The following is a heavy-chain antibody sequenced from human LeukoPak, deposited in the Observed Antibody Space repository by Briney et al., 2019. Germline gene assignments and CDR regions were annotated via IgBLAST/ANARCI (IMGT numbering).Heavy chain of an antibody. D-gene: IGHD3-22*01. CDR1: GGSISSSSYY. CDR2: IYYSGST. CDR3: ARHGDYDSSGYYWRYYYYYGMDV. V-gene: IGHV4-39*01. Sequence: SETLSLTCTVSGGSISSSSYYWGWIRQPPGKGLEWIGSIYYSGSTYYNPSLKSRVTISVDTSKNQFSLKLSSVTAADTAVYYSARHGDYDSSGYYWRYYYYYGMDVWGQGTTVTVSS. J-gene: IGHJ6*02.